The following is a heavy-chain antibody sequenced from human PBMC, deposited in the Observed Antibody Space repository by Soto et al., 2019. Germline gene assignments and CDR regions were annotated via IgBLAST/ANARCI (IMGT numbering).Heavy chain of an antibody. V-gene: IGHV1-18*01. CDR1: GYTLDNHA. CDR2: IGALLYNDAT. Sequence: QIQVVQSEVEVKRPGASVRISCKASGYTLDNHAVTWVRQAPGQGLEWMGWIGALLYNDATNHARKCKGRLPMARDTSPNTAYMDLGSLRSDDTGVYDCARGTKGAGGWYFDLWGRGTLVVVSS. D-gene: IGHD2-8*01. CDR3: ARGTKGAGGWYFDL. J-gene: IGHJ2*01.